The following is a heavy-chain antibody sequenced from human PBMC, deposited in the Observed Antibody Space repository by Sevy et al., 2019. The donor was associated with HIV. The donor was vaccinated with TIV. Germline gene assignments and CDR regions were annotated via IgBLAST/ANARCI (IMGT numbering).Heavy chain of an antibody. V-gene: IGHV3-23*01. Sequence: GGSLRLSCAASGFTFRTFAMSWVRQAPGKGLQWVSSISDTGTSTYYADSVEGRFTISRDNSKKTLYLQMNSLRAEDTALYYCAKYAGDFPHFAYWGQGTLVTVSS. CDR1: GFTFRTFA. J-gene: IGHJ4*02. D-gene: IGHD2-8*01. CDR2: ISDTGTST. CDR3: AKYAGDFPHFAY.